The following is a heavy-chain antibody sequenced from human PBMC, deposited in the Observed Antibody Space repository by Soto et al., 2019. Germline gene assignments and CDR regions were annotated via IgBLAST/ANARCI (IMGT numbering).Heavy chain of an antibody. Sequence: PSETLSLTCAVDGGSFSGYYWTWIRQPPGTGLEWIGEINHSGSTNYNPSLKSRVTISVDTSKNQFSLKLTSVTAADTAVYYCVGDYQFGTVFNYWGHGTLVTVSS. J-gene: IGHJ4*01. CDR1: GGSFSGYY. CDR2: INHSGST. D-gene: IGHD1-7*01. CDR3: VGDYQFGTVFNY. V-gene: IGHV4-34*01.